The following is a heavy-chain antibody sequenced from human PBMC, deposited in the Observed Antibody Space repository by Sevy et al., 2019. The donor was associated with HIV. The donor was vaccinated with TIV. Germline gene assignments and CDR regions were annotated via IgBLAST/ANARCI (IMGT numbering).Heavy chain of an antibody. CDR1: GFPVSSSY. J-gene: IGHJ6*02. CDR3: ARDKNAAYYGLDV. D-gene: IGHD2-2*01. CDR2: IYTGSKT. V-gene: IGHV3-53*01. Sequence: GGSLRLSCAVSGFPVSSSYMNWVRQAPGKGLEGVSGIYTGSKTAYADSVQGRFTMSRDNSKNTLYLQMNGLRAEDTAVYYCARDKNAAYYGLDVWGQGTTVTVLL.